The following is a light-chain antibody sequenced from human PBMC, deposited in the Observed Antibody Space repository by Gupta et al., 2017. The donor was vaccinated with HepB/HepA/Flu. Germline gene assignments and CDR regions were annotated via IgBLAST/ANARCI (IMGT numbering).Light chain of an antibody. J-gene: IGLJ2*01. CDR3: QSYDSSLSASGVV. Sequence: QSVLTQPPSVSGAPGQRVTISCTGSSSNIGAGYDVHWYQQLPGTAPKLLIYGNSNRPSGVPDRFSGSKSSTSASLAITGLQAEDEADYYCQSYDSSLSASGVVFGGGTKLTVL. CDR2: GNS. V-gene: IGLV1-40*01. CDR1: SSNIGAGYD.